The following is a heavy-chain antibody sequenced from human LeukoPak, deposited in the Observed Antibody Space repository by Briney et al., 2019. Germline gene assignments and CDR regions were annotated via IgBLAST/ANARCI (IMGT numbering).Heavy chain of an antibody. CDR2: IKSKTDGGTT. J-gene: IGHJ4*02. Sequence: PGGSLRLSCAASGFTFSNAWMSWVRQAPGKGLEWVGRIKSKTDGGTTDYAAPVKGRFTISRDDSKNTLYLQMNSLKTEDTAVYYCTAWESHRLEDYWGQGTLVTVSS. CDR3: TAWESHRLEDY. V-gene: IGHV3-15*01. CDR1: GFTFSNAW. D-gene: IGHD1-1*01.